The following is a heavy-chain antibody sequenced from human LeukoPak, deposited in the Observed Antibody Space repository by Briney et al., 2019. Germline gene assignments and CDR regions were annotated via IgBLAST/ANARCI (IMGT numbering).Heavy chain of an antibody. D-gene: IGHD6-13*01. CDR3: ASTGIAAADAFDI. Sequence: SETLSLTCTVSGGSTSSYYWSWIRQPPGKGLEWIGYIYYSGSTNYNPSLKSRVTISVDTSKNQFSLKLSSVTAADTAVYYCASTGIAAADAFDIWGQGTMVTVSS. V-gene: IGHV4-59*01. CDR1: GGSTSSYY. CDR2: IYYSGST. J-gene: IGHJ3*02.